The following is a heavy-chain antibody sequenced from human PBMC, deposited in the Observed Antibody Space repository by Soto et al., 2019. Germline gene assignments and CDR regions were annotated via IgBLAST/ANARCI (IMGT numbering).Heavy chain of an antibody. CDR3: ETEGRTSSFDY. CDR1: GGSVSSGSYY. CDR2: IYYSGST. J-gene: IGHJ4*02. Sequence: PSETLSLTCTVSGGSVSSGSYYWSWIRQPPGKGLEWIGYIYYSGSTNYNPSLKSRVTISVDTSKNQFSLKLSSVTAADTAVYYCETEGRTSSFDYWGQGTLVTVSS. V-gene: IGHV4-61*01.